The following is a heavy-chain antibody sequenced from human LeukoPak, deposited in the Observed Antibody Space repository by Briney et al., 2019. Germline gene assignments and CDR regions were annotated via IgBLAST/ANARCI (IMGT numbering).Heavy chain of an antibody. D-gene: IGHD6-13*01. CDR3: AKTSDPGYSSSWYTYYFDY. V-gene: IGHV3-23*01. J-gene: IGHJ4*02. CDR2: ISGSGGST. Sequence: PGGSLRLSCAASGFTFSSYAMSWVRQAPGKGLAWVSAISGSGGSTFYADSVKGRFTISSDNSQNTLYLQMNRLEPHGTGVFYFAKTSDPGYSSSWYTYYFDYWGQGTLVTVSS. CDR1: GFTFSSYA.